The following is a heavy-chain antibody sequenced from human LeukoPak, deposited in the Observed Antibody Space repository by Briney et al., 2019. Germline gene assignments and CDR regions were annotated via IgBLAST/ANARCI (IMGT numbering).Heavy chain of an antibody. Sequence: SETLSLTCAVYGGSFSGYYWGWIRQPPGKGLEWIGEINHSGSTNYNPSLKSRVTISVDTSKNQFSLKLSSVTAAGTAVYYCARPGPNWFDPWGQGTLVTVSS. CDR2: INHSGST. CDR3: ARPGPNWFDP. D-gene: IGHD7-27*01. V-gene: IGHV4-34*01. J-gene: IGHJ5*02. CDR1: GGSFSGYY.